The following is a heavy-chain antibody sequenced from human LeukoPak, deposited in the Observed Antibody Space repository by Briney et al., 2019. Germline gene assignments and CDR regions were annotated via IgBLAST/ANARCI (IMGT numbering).Heavy chain of an antibody. CDR1: GFTFSNAW. CDR3: ARCIAVAGTRADAFDI. CDR2: IYSGGST. D-gene: IGHD6-19*01. Sequence: GGSLRLSCAASGFTFSNAWMNWVRQAPGKGLEWVSVIYSGGSTYYADSVKGRFTISRDNSKNTLYLQMNSLRAEDTAVYYCARCIAVAGTRADAFDIWGQGTMVTVSS. V-gene: IGHV3-53*01. J-gene: IGHJ3*02.